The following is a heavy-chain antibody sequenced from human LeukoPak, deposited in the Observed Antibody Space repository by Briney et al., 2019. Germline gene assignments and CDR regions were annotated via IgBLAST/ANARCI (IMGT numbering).Heavy chain of an antibody. V-gene: IGHV4-34*01. D-gene: IGHD3-22*01. J-gene: IGHJ3*02. CDR1: GGSFRGYY. CDR3: AALHDSSGYYYLAFDI. CDR2: INQSGGT. Sequence: SETLSLTCAVYGGSFRGYYWSWIRQPPGKGLEWIGEINQSGGTNYNPSLKTRVTISADTSKNQFSLKLSSVTAPDTAVYYCAALHDSSGYYYLAFDIWGQGTMVTVSS.